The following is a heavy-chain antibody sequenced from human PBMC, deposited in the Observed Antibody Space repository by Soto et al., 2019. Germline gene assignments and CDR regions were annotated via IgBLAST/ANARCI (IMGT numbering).Heavy chain of an antibody. CDR2: INPNSGGT. D-gene: IGHD3-22*01. J-gene: IGHJ3*02. CDR1: GYTFTGYY. CDR3: DSSGPFSDAFDI. V-gene: IGHV1-2*04. Sequence: ASVKVSCKASGYTFTGYYMHWVRQAPGQGLEWMGWINPNSGGTNYAQKFQGWVTMTRDTSISTAYMELSRLRSDDTAVYYYDSSGPFSDAFDIWGQGTMVTVSS.